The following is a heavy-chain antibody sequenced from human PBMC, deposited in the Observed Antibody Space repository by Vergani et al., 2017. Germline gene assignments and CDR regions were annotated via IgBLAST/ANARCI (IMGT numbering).Heavy chain of an antibody. CDR1: GYSFTSYW. V-gene: IGHV5-51*01. D-gene: IGHD5-12*01. J-gene: IGHJ6*03. CDR2: IYPGDSDT. Sequence: EVQLVQSGAEVKKPGESLKISCKGSGYSFTSYWIGWVRQMPGKGLEWMGIIYPGDSDTRYSPSFQGQVTISADKSISTAYLQWSSLKASDTAMYYCARVVATDNVHTYYYMDVWGKGTTVTVSS. CDR3: ARVVATDNVHTYYYMDV.